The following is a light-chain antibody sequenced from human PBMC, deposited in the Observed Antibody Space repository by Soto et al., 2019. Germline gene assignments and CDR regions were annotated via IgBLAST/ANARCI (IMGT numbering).Light chain of an antibody. CDR2: VNSDGSH. J-gene: IGLJ3*02. V-gene: IGLV4-69*01. Sequence: QLVLTQSPSASASLGASVKLTCTLSSGHTSYTIAWHQQQPEKGPRYLMSVNSDGSHSKGNGIPDRFSGSSSGAERYLTISSLQSEDEADYYCQTWDSGIWVFGGGTKLTVL. CDR3: QTWDSGIWV. CDR1: SGHTSYT.